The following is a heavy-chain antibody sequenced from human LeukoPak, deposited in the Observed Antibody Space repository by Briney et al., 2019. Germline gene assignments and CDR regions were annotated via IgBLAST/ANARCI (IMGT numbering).Heavy chain of an antibody. CDR1: GFTFSSYG. D-gene: IGHD3-10*01. CDR2: ISYDGSNK. Sequence: GRSLRLSCAASGFTFSSYGMHWVRQAPGKGLEWVAVISYDGSNKYYADSVKGRFTISRDNSKNTLYLQMNSLRAEDTAVYYCAKGHYYGSGSLDYWGQGTLVTVSS. J-gene: IGHJ4*02. V-gene: IGHV3-30*18. CDR3: AKGHYYGSGSLDY.